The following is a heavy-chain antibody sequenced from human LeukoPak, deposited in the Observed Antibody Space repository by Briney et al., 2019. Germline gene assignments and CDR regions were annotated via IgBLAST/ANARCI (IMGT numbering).Heavy chain of an antibody. CDR3: ARHIETTWDP. V-gene: IGHV3-7*01. J-gene: IGHJ5*02. D-gene: IGHD1-1*01. CDR2: IKQDGSEK. CDR1: GFTFSTDW. Sequence: GGSLRLSCAASGFTFSTDWMSLVLQAPGKGLEGVANIKQDGSEKYYVDSVKGRFTISRATAKNSLYLQMNSLRAEDTAVYYCARHIETTWDPWGQGTLVTVSS.